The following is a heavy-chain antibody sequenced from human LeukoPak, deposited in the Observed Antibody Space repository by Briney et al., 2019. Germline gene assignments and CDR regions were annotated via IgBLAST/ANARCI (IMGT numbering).Heavy chain of an antibody. V-gene: IGHV3-30-3*01. CDR2: ISYDGSNK. D-gene: IGHD2-15*01. CDR1: GFPLCLYA. J-gene: IGHJ4*02. CDR3: ARSSSLLRGYFDY. Sequence: PEGSLRLFCAASGFPLCLYAMHWVRQAPGKGLEWVAVISYDGSNKYYADSVKGRFTISRDNSKNTLYLQMNSLRAEDTAVYYCARSSSLLRGYFDYWGQGTLVTVSS.